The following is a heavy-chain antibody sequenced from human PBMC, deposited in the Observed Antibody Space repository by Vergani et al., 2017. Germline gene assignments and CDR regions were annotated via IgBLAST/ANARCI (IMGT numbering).Heavy chain of an antibody. V-gene: IGHV4-34*01. D-gene: IGHD4-11*01. CDR1: GGSFTSYH. Sequence: QVQLQQWGGGLLKPSETLSLTCVVNGGSFTSYHWTWIRQSPGEGLEWVGDIDYTGRPDYTPSLKSRLTMSVDKSRNQFSLTLNSVTATDTALYFCARVNTETNGHLYYYYYMDVWGQGTAVTVS. CDR2: IDYTGRP. J-gene: IGHJ6*03. CDR3: ARVNTETNGHLYYYYYMDV.